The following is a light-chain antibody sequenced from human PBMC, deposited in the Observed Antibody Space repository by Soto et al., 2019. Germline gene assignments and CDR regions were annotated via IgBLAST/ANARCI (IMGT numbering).Light chain of an antibody. J-gene: IGKJ1*01. CDR3: QQFGSSPWT. CDR1: QGVSRKY. V-gene: IGKV3-20*01. CDR2: AAF. Sequence: EIVLTQSPGTLSLSPGERVTLSCRSSQGVSRKYLAWYQQKPGQAHRLLIYAAFSRATGIPDRFGGSVSGKDFTLTINRLEPEDFAVYYCQQFGSSPWTFGPGTKVEFK.